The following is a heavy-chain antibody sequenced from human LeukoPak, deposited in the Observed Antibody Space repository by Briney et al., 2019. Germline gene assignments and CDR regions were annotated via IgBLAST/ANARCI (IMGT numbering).Heavy chain of an antibody. J-gene: IGHJ6*02. D-gene: IGHD2-15*01. V-gene: IGHV1-69*13. CDR1: GRTFTTYY. CDR2: IIPIFGTA. Sequence: SVKVSCKASGRTFTTYYVHLVRQAPGQGLEWMGGIIPIFGTANYAQKFQGRVTITADESTSTAYMELSSLGSEDTAVYYCARSFPYCSGGSCYSPYYYYGMDVWGQGTTVTVSS. CDR3: ARSFPYCSGGSCYSPYYYYGMDV.